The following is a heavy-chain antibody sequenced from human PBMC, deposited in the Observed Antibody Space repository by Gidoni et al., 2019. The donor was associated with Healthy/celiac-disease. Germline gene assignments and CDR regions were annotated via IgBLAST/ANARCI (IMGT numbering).Heavy chain of an antibody. CDR3: ARAVVIDYYDSSGDRDY. D-gene: IGHD3-22*01. J-gene: IGHJ4*02. CDR1: GFTFSSYW. V-gene: IGHV3-7*03. Sequence: EVQLVESGGGLVQPGGSLRLSCAASGFTFSSYWMSWVRQAPGKGLEGVANRKQDGSEKYYVDSVKGRFTISRDNAKNSLYLQMNSLRAEDTAVYYCARAVVIDYYDSSGDRDYWGQGTLVTVSS. CDR2: RKQDGSEK.